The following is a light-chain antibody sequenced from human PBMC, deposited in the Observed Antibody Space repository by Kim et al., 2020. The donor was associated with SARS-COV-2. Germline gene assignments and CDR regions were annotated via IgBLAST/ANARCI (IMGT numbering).Light chain of an antibody. CDR2: DAS. CDR1: QSVNNY. J-gene: IGKJ4*01. V-gene: IGKV3-11*01. Sequence: SPGERATLSCRASQSVNNYLAWYQQKPGQAPRLLIYDASNRATGIPARFSASGSGTDFTLTISSLEPEDSALYYCQQRSNWRTLSFGGGTKVDIK. CDR3: QQRSNWRTLS.